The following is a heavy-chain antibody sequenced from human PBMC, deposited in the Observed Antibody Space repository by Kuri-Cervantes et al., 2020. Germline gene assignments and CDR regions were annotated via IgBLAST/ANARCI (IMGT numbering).Heavy chain of an antibody. CDR2: IKQDGSEK. J-gene: IGHJ4*02. CDR1: GFTFSSYW. V-gene: IGHV3-7*01. Sequence: GGSLRLSCAASGFTFSSYWMSWVRQAPGKGLEWVANIKQDGSEKYYVGSVKGRFTISRDNAKNSLYLQMNSLRAEDTAVYYCAKHYYYGSGRPFDYWGQGTLVTVSS. D-gene: IGHD3-10*01. CDR3: AKHYYYGSGRPFDY.